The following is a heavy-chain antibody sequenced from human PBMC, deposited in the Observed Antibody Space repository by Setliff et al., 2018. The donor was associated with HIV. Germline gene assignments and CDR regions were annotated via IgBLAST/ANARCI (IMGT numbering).Heavy chain of an antibody. D-gene: IGHD1-1*01. CDR1: GYSISSGYY. J-gene: IGHJ3*01. CDR3: AKPTPGLYPRSFDV. V-gene: IGHV4-38-2*01. Sequence: SETLSLTCAVSGYSISSGYYWAWIRQSPGKGLDWIGSIHHSGTTYYNPSLKSRVTISVDTTTNQVSLQVNSVTAVDTAVYYCAKPTPGLYPRSFDVWGQGTMVTVSS. CDR2: IHHSGTT.